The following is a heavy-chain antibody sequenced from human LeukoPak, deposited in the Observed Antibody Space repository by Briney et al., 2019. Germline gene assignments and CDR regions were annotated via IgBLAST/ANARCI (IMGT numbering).Heavy chain of an antibody. CDR3: ARQISPYGMDV. V-gene: IGHV4-59*08. CDR2: MYHIGGT. CDR1: GGSISRDY. Sequence: SETLSLTCTVSGGSISRDYWHWIRQSPGKGLEWIGYMYHIGGTNYNPSLKSRVTISVDTSKKQFFLKLTSVTATDTAVYYCARQISPYGMDVWGQGTTVIVSS. D-gene: IGHD2/OR15-2a*01. J-gene: IGHJ6*02.